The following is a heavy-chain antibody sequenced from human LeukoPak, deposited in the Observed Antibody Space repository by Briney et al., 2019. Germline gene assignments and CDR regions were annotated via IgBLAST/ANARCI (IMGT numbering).Heavy chain of an antibody. J-gene: IGHJ4*02. D-gene: IGHD6-25*01. CDR3: AREGRPAFDY. V-gene: IGHV4-39*07. CDR2: IYFSGST. CDR1: GGSIKSDSYY. Sequence: SETLSLTCTVSGGSIKSDSYYWGWIRQPPGKGLEWIGSIYFSGSTYYTPSLKSRVTISVDTSKNQFSLKLSSVTAADTAVYYCAREGRPAFDYWGQGTLVTVSS.